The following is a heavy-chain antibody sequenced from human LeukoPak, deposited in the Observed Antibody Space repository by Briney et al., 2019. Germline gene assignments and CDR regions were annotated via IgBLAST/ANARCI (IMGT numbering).Heavy chain of an antibody. CDR3: ARGDRTIFGVDTLYYYYMDV. CDR1: GFTFSSYS. J-gene: IGHJ6*03. Sequence: PGGSLRLSCAASGFTFSSYSMNWVRQAPGKGLEWVSYISSSSSTIYYADSVKGRFTISRDNAKNSLYLQMNSLRAEDTAVYYRARGDRTIFGVDTLYYYYMDVWGKGTTVTVSS. D-gene: IGHD3-3*01. CDR2: ISSSSSTI. V-gene: IGHV3-48*01.